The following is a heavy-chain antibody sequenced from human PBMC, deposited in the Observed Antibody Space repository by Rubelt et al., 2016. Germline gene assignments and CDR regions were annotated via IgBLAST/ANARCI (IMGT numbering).Heavy chain of an antibody. V-gene: IGHV3-48*03. CDR1: GFTFGAYE. Sequence: EVQLVESGGGLVKPGGSLTLSCAASGFTFGAYEMNWVRQAPGKGLEWISYISSSGRTIFFADSVKGRLTISRDTAKNSLYLQRDSLRAEDTAIYFCAREVAFDYFDYWGQGTLVTVSS. CDR2: ISSSGRTI. CDR3: AREVAFDYFDY. J-gene: IGHJ4*02. D-gene: IGHD3-9*01.